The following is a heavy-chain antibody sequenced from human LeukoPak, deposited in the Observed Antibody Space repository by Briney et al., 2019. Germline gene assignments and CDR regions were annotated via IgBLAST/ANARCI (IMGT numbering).Heavy chain of an antibody. V-gene: IGHV1-8*01. J-gene: IGHJ4*02. CDR2: MNPNSGNT. CDR1: GYTFTSYD. CDR3: ARGHYDSSGYYPFDY. D-gene: IGHD3-22*01. Sequence: ASVKVSCKASGYTFTSYDINWVRQATGQGLEWMGWMNPNSGNTGYAQKFQGRVTITRDTSASTAYMELSSLRSEDTAVYYCARGHYDSSGYYPFDYWGQGTLVTVSS.